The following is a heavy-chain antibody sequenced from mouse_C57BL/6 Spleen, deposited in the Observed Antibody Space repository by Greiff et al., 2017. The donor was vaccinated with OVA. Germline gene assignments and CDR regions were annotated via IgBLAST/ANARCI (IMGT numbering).Heavy chain of an antibody. J-gene: IGHJ3*01. CDR2: INPSTGGT. CDR3: ASRIYGSSGGFAY. Sequence: EVKLLESGPELVKPGASVKISCKASGYSFTGYYMNWVKQSPEKSLEWIGEINPSTGGTTYNQKFKAKATLTVDKSSSTAYMQLKSLTSEDSAVYYCASRIYGSSGGFAYWGQGSLVTVSA. CDR1: GYSFTGYY. D-gene: IGHD1-1*01. V-gene: IGHV1-42*01.